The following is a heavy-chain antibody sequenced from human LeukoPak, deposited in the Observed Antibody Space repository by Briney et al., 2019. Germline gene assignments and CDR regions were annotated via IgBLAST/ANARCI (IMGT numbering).Heavy chain of an antibody. J-gene: IGHJ4*02. CDR3: ARGDGSYSRFDY. CDR1: GGSISSGGYY. V-gene: IGHV4-31*03. D-gene: IGHD1-26*01. CDR2: IYYSGST. Sequence: SETLSLTCTVSGGSISSGGYYWRWIRQHLGKGLEWIGYIYYSGSTYYNPSLKSRVTISVDTSKNQFSLKLSSVTAADTAVYYCARGDGSYSRFDYWGQGTLVTVSS.